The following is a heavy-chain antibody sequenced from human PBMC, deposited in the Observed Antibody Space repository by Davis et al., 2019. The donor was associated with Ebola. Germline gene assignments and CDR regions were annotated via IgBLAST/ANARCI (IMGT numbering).Heavy chain of an antibody. Sequence: PSETLSLTCTVSGGSISSYYWSWIRQLPGKGLEWIGYIYYSGSTNYNPSLKSRVTLSVDTSKNQFSLKLSSVTAADTAVYYCAGVPRTTVAGDWYFDLWGRGTLVTVSS. V-gene: IGHV4-59*01. CDR3: AGVPRTTVAGDWYFDL. CDR1: GGSISSYY. CDR2: IYYSGST. D-gene: IGHD4-23*01. J-gene: IGHJ2*01.